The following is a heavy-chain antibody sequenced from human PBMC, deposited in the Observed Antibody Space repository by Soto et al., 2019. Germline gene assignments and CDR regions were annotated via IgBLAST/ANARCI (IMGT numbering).Heavy chain of an antibody. CDR3: VRAAKRYFDY. Sequence: QVQLVQSGAEVKKPGSSVKVSCKASGGTFSSYAINWVRQAPGQGLEWMGGIIPVFGTGIYAQKFQGRVTITADKSTTTAYLELTSLRSEDTAVYYCVRAAKRYFDYWGQGTLVTVSS. CDR1: GGTFSSYA. V-gene: IGHV1-69*06. J-gene: IGHJ4*02. CDR2: IIPVFGTG.